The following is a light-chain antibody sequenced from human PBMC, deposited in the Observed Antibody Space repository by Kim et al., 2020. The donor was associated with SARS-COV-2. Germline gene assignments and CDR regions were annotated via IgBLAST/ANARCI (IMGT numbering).Light chain of an antibody. V-gene: IGLV3-25*03. J-gene: IGLJ3*02. Sequence: SYELTQPSSVSVSPGQTANITCSGDALPKQYAYWYRQKPGQAPVLFIYKDKERPSGIPERVTGSSSGTTATLTVSGAQAEDEADYFCQSADSSGTFWVFGGGTKLTVL. CDR1: ALPKQY. CDR3: QSADSSGTFWV. CDR2: KDK.